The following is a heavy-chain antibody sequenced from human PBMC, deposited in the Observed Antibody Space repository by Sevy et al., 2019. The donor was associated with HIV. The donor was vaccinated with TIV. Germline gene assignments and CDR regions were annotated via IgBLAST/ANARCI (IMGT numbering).Heavy chain of an antibody. D-gene: IGHD3-16*01. V-gene: IGHV1-58*01. Sequence: ASVKVSCKTSGFTFSSSAVQWVRQVRGQRLEWIGWIVVGSDVTNYAQNFQERVTISRDVSTKTVYMDLTSLRSGDTAVYYCAAEDMTTFGGHLRVFDIWGQGTMVTVSS. CDR2: IVVGSDVT. CDR3: AAEDMTTFGGHLRVFDI. CDR1: GFTFSSSA. J-gene: IGHJ3*02.